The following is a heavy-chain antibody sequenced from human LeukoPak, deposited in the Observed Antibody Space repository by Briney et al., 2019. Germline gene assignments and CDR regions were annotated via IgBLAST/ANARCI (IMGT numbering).Heavy chain of an antibody. CDR3: ARAYYYDSSGYSIDY. CDR2: ISSSSSYI. J-gene: IGHJ4*02. D-gene: IGHD3-22*01. Sequence: GGSLRLSCAASGFTFSSYSMNWVRQAPGKGLEWVSSISSSSSYIYYADSVKGRFTISRDNAKNSLYLQMNSLRAEGTAVYYCARAYYYDSSGYSIDYWGQGTLVTVSS. CDR1: GFTFSSYS. V-gene: IGHV3-21*01.